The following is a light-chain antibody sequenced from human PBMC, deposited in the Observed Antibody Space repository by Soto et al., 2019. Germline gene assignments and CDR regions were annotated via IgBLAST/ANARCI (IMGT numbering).Light chain of an antibody. CDR3: QQFNNWPLT. CDR2: DAS. V-gene: IGKV3-15*01. CDR1: QSVGSN. J-gene: IGKJ4*01. Sequence: EIVMTQSPATLSVSPGERATLSCRASQSVGSNLAWYQQKPGQAPRLLIYDASTRATGIPARFSGTGSGTEFTLTISSLQSEDFAVYYCQQFNNWPLTFGRGTKVDIK.